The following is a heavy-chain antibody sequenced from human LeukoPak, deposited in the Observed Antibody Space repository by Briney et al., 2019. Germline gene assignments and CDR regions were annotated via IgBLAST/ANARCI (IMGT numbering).Heavy chain of an antibody. CDR3: ARHVGYSSSWYDYYYGMDV. CDR1: GGSISSYY. J-gene: IGHJ6*02. CDR2: IYYSGST. V-gene: IGHV4-59*08. Sequence: SETLSLTCTVSGGSISSYYWSWIRQPPGKGLEWIGYIYYSGSTNYNPSLKSRVTISVDTSKNQFSLKLSSVTAADTAVYYCARHVGYSSSWYDYYYGMDVWGQGTTVTVSS. D-gene: IGHD6-13*01.